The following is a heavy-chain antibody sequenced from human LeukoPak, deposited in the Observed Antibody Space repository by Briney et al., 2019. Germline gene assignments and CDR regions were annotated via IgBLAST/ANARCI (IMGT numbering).Heavy chain of an antibody. Sequence: GGSLRLSCAASGFTISSYEMNWVRQAPGKGLEWVSYISSSGSTKYYADSVKGRFTISRDNAKTSLYLQMNSLRAGDTAGYYCAELGITMIGGVWGKGTTVTISS. CDR2: ISSSGSTK. J-gene: IGHJ6*04. CDR1: GFTISSYE. D-gene: IGHD3-10*02. V-gene: IGHV3-48*03. CDR3: AELGITMIGGV.